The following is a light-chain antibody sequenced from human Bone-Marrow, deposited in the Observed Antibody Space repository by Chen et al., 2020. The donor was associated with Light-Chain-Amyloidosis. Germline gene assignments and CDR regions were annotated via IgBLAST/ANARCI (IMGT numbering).Light chain of an antibody. Sequence: SYELTQPPSVSVSPGQTARITCSGDDLPTKYAYWYQQKPGQAPVLVIHRDTERPSGISDRFSGSSSGTTATLTISRVQAEDEADYHCQSADSSGTDEVIFGGGTKLTVL. J-gene: IGLJ2*01. CDR2: RDT. V-gene: IGLV3-25*03. CDR3: QSADSSGTDEVI. CDR1: DLPTKY.